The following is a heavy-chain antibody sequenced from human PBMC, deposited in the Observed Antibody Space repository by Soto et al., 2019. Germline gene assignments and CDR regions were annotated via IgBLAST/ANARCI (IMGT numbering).Heavy chain of an antibody. V-gene: IGHV3-7*01. CDR3: AKAAV. Sequence: EVQLVESGGGLVQPGGSLRLSCAASGFSFSSNWMSWVRQAPGKGLEWVANIKEDGSSTSYVDSVKGRFTISRDNAKYSLYLQMNSLTAEDTAVYYCAKAAVWGQGTLVTVSS. J-gene: IGHJ4*02. CDR2: IKEDGSST. CDR1: GFSFSSNW.